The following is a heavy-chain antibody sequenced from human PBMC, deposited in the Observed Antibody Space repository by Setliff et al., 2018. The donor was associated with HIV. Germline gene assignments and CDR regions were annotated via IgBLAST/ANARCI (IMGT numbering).Heavy chain of an antibody. J-gene: IGHJ3*02. CDR2: VYTSGST. D-gene: IGHD2-15*01. Sequence: SETLSLTCSVSGGSRSTYYWSWIRQPAGKRLEWIGRVYTSGSTIYNPSLRSRVTMSVDTSKSQFSLKLNSVAAADTAVYYCARVFPPIRGAPFGTPPGAFDIWGQGTMVTVSS. CDR3: ARVFPPIRGAPFGTPPGAFDI. CDR1: GGSRSTYY. V-gene: IGHV4-4*07.